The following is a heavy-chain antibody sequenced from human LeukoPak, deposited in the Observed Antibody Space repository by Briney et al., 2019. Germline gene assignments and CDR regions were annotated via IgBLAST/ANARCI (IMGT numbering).Heavy chain of an antibody. V-gene: IGHV4-39*01. CDR2: VYYSGST. CDR1: GGSFTGTPHY. D-gene: IGHD3-10*02. J-gene: IGHJ4*02. Sequence: PSETLSPTCSVSGGSFTGTPHYWAWIRQPPGKGLEWIGSVYYSGSTSYSPSLKSRVTISVDRSKNQFSLRLNSVTGADTAVYYCARNVSAGYFDYWSQGTLVTVSS. CDR3: ARNVSAGYFDY.